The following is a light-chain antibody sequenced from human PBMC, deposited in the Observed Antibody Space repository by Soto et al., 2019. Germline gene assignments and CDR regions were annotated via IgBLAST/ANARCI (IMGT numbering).Light chain of an antibody. CDR1: QSVSSSY. Sequence: EIVLTQSPGTLSLSPGERATLSCRASQSVSSSYLAWYQQKPGQAPRLLIYGASSRATGIPDRFSGSGSGTYFTLTSSRLEPEEFAVYYCHQYGSLYTFGQGTKVEIK. V-gene: IGKV3-20*01. J-gene: IGKJ2*01. CDR3: HQYGSLYT. CDR2: GAS.